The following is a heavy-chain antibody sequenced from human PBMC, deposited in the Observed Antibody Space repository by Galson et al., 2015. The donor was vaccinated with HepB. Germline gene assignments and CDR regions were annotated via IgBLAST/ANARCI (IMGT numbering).Heavy chain of an antibody. J-gene: IGHJ4*02. D-gene: IGHD5-18*01. CDR2: IYYSGST. V-gene: IGHV4-59*08. CDR1: GGSISSYY. CDR3: ARYSYGDFDY. Sequence: QVQLQESGPGLVKPSETLSLTCTVSGGSISSYYWSWIRQPPGKGLEWIGYIYYSGSTNYNPSLKSRVTISVDTSKNQFSLKLSSVTAADTAVYYCARYSYGDFDYWGQGTLVTVSS.